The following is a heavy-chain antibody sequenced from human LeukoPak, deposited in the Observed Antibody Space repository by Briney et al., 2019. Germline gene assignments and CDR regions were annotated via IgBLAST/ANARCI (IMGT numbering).Heavy chain of an antibody. CDR3: ARDSAGGWLW. J-gene: IGHJ4*02. V-gene: IGHV3-48*01. Sequence: GGSLRLSCAASGFTFSSYSMNWVRQAPGKGLEWVSYISSSSSTMYYADSVKGRFTISRDNAKNSLYLQMNSLRAEDTAVYYCARDSAGGWLWWGQGTLVTVSS. D-gene: IGHD6-19*01. CDR1: GFTFSSYS. CDR2: ISSSSSTM.